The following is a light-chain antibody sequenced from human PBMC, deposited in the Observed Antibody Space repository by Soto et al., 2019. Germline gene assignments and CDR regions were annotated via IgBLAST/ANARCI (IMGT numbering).Light chain of an antibody. J-gene: IGKJ5*01. CDR2: AAS. CDR1: QGISSY. V-gene: IGKV1-9*01. CDR3: QQLNSYPIT. Sequence: DIQLTQSPSFLSASVGDRVTITCRASQGISSYLAWSQQKPGKAPKLLIYAASTLQSGVPSRFSGSGSGTEFTLTISSLQPVDFATYYCQQLNSYPITFGQGTRLEIK.